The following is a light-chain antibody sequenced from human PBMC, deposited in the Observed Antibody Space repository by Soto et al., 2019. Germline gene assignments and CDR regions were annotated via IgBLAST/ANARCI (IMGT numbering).Light chain of an antibody. CDR3: QQYGTSPMT. CDR2: GAS. Sequence: ENVLTQSPGTLSLSPGERATLSCRASQTVNSYLTWYQQKPGQAPRLLIYGASRRATGIPDRFSGSGSGTDFTLTISSLEPEDFAIYYCQQYGTSPMTFGQGTRVEIK. J-gene: IGKJ5*01. V-gene: IGKV3-20*01. CDR1: QTVNSY.